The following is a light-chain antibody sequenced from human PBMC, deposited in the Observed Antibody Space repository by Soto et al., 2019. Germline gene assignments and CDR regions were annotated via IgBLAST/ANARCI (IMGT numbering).Light chain of an antibody. CDR3: LLYYGGAQLV. V-gene: IGLV7-43*01. J-gene: IGLJ2*01. CDR2: GTS. Sequence: QTVVTQEPSLTVSPGGTVTLTCASGTGAVTSGDYLNWFQQKPGQAPRALIYGTSNKHSWTPARFSGSLLGGKAALTLSGVQPEDEAEYYCLLYYGGAQLVFGGGTKLTVL. CDR1: TGAVTSGDY.